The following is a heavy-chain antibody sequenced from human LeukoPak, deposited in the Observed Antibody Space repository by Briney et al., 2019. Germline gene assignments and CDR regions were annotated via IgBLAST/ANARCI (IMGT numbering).Heavy chain of an antibody. Sequence: ASVKVSCKASGYTFTGYYMHWVRQAPGQGLEWMGWINPNSGGTNYAQKFQGRVTMTRDTSISTAYMELSRLRSDDTAVYYCAKSQQLVRYNWFDPWGQGTLVTVSS. J-gene: IGHJ5*02. CDR2: INPNSGGT. V-gene: IGHV1-2*02. CDR1: GYTFTGYY. D-gene: IGHD6-13*01. CDR3: AKSQQLVRYNWFDP.